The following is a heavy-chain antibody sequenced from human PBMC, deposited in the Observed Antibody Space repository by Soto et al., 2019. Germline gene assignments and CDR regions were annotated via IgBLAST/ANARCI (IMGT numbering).Heavy chain of an antibody. CDR1: GGSISSYY. J-gene: IGHJ6*02. V-gene: IGHV4-59*01. D-gene: IGHD6-13*01. CDR2: IYYSGST. Sequence: SETLSLTCTVSGGSISSYYWSWIRQPPGKGLEWIGYIYYSGSTNYNPSLKSRGTISVDTSKNQFSLKMSSVPAADTAVYYCARDFGGIAAAGTAPYYCGMDVWGQGTTVTVSS. CDR3: ARDFGGIAAAGTAPYYCGMDV.